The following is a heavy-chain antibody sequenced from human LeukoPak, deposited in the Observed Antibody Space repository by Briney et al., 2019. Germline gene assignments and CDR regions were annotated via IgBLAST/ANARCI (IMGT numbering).Heavy chain of an antibody. Sequence: SETLSLTCTVSGGSISSYHWSWIRQPPGRGLEWIGYIYYSGSTNYNPSLKSRVTISVDTSKNQFSLKLSSVTAADTAVYYCARIVYSYGYLKYYMDVWAKGPRSPSP. J-gene: IGHJ6*03. CDR2: IYYSGST. D-gene: IGHD5-18*01. CDR1: GGSISSYH. CDR3: ARIVYSYGYLKYYMDV. V-gene: IGHV4-59*01.